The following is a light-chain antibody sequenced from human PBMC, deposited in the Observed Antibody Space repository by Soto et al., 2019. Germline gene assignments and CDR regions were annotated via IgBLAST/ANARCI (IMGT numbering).Light chain of an antibody. J-gene: IGKJ4*01. CDR1: QSVSSY. CDR3: QQRCNWPPT. Sequence: EIVLTQSPATLSLSPGERATRSCRASQSVSSYLAWYQQKPGQAPRLLIYDASNRATGIPARFSGSGSGTDFTLTISSLEPEDFAVYYCQQRCNWPPTFGGGTKVEIK. V-gene: IGKV3-11*01. CDR2: DAS.